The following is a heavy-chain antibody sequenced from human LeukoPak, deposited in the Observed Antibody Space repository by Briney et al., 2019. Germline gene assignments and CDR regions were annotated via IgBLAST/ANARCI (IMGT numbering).Heavy chain of an antibody. Sequence: GGSLRLSCAASGFTVSSNSMSWVRQAPGKGLEWVSVIYSGGSTYYADSVKGRFTISRDNTKNSLYLQLHSLRAEDTAVFYCARGGAARPDYWGQGTLVTVSS. CDR3: ARGGAARPDY. J-gene: IGHJ4*02. D-gene: IGHD6-25*01. V-gene: IGHV3-66*01. CDR1: GFTVSSNS. CDR2: IYSGGST.